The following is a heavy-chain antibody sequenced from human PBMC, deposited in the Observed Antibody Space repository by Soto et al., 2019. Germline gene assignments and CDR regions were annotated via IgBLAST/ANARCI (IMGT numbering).Heavy chain of an antibody. CDR3: ARHDSPPRGVITTGMDV. CDR2: IYPGDSDT. J-gene: IGHJ6*02. D-gene: IGHD3-10*01. Sequence: GESLKISCKGSGYSFTSYWIGWVRQMPGKGLEWMGIIYPGDSDTRYSPSFQGQVTISADKSISTAYLQWSSLKASDTAMYYCARHDSPPRGVITTGMDVWGQGTTVTVSS. V-gene: IGHV5-51*01. CDR1: GYSFTSYW.